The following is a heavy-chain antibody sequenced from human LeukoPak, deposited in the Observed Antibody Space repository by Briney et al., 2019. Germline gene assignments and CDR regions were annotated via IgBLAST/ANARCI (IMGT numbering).Heavy chain of an antibody. CDR1: GFTVSSNY. D-gene: IGHD3-22*01. V-gene: IGHV3-53*01. CDR3: ARELPSRHYYDSSGYYYY. Sequence: GGSLRLPCAASGFTVSSNYMSWVRQAPGKGLEWVSVIYSGGSTYYADSVKGRFTIPRDNSKNTLYLQMNSLRAEDTAVYYCARELPSRHYYDSSGYYYYWGQGTLVTVSS. J-gene: IGHJ4*02. CDR2: IYSGGST.